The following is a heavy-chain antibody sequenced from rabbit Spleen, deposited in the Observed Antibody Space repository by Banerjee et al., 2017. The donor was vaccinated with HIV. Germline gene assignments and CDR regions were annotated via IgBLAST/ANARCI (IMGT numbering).Heavy chain of an antibody. Sequence: QSLEESGGDLVKPGASLTLTCTASGFSFSGGYDMCWVRQAPGKGLEWIACIDVGSGAAHYASWVNGRFTGSKTSSTTVTLQMTSLTVADTATYFCASDAITTANVYVASLWGPGTLVTVS. CDR3: ASDAITTANVYVASL. CDR1: GFSFSGGYD. J-gene: IGHJ4*01. CDR2: IDVGSGAA. V-gene: IGHV1S40*01. D-gene: IGHD6-1*01.